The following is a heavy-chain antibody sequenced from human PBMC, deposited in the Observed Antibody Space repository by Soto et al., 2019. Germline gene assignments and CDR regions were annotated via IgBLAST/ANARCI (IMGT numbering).Heavy chain of an antibody. J-gene: IGHJ5*02. Sequence: SGPTLVNPTETLTLTCTVSGFSLSNARMGVSWIRQPPGKALEWLAHIFSNDEKSYSTSLKSRLTISKDTSKSQVVLTMTNMDPVDTATYYCARRGNYDILTGYPNWFDPWGQGTLVTVSS. CDR2: IFSNDEK. CDR3: ARRGNYDILTGYPNWFDP. CDR1: GFSLSNARMG. V-gene: IGHV2-26*01. D-gene: IGHD3-9*01.